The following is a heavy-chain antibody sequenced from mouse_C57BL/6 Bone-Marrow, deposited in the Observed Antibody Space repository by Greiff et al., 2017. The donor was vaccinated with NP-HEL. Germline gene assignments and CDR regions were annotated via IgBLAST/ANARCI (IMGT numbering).Heavy chain of an antibody. J-gene: IGHJ3*01. D-gene: IGHD2-3*01. CDR3: TRDRGYYIAY. Sequence: EVQLVESGEGLVKPGGSLKLSCAASGFTFSSYAMSWVRQTPEKRLEWVAYISSGGDYIYYADTVKGRFTISRDNARNTLYLQMSSLRSEDTAMYYCTRDRGYYIAYWGQGTLVTVSA. V-gene: IGHV5-9-1*02. CDR2: ISSGGDYI. CDR1: GFTFSSYA.